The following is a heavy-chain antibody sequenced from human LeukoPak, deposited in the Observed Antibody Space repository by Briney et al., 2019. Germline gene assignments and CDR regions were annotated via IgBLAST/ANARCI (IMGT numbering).Heavy chain of an antibody. Sequence: ASVKVSCKASGYTFTSYDINWVRQATGQGLEWMEWMNPNSGNTGYAQKFQGRVTMTRNTSISTAYVELSSLRSEDTAVYYCARVLFRGEGATISGYWGQGTLVTVSS. J-gene: IGHJ4*02. D-gene: IGHD1-26*01. V-gene: IGHV1-8*01. CDR3: ARVLFRGEGATISGY. CDR1: GYTFTSYD. CDR2: MNPNSGNT.